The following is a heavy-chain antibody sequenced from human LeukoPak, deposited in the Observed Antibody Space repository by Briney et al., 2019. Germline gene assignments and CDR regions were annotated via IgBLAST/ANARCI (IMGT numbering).Heavy chain of an antibody. CDR3: ARDDFDHYFDY. Sequence: SQTLSLTCTVSGGSFSSGDYYWGWIRQPPGKGLEWIGYIYYSGSTYYNPSLKSRVTISVDTSKNQCSLKLSSVTAADTAVYYCARDDFDHYFDYWGQGTLVTVSS. CDR1: GGSFSSGDYY. CDR2: IYYSGST. V-gene: IGHV4-30-4*01. D-gene: IGHD3-9*01. J-gene: IGHJ4*02.